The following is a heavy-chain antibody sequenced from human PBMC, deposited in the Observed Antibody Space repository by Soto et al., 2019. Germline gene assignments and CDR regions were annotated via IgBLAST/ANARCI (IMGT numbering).Heavy chain of an antibody. CDR3: MLGSGWKDFDY. Sequence: QLQLQESGPGLVKPSETLSLTCTVSGGSITSSIYYWGWLRQPPGKGLEWIGSIYYTGSTYYNPSLKSRVTISVDTSKNQFSLKLRSVTAADTAVYYCMLGSGWKDFDYCRQGTLVTVSS. V-gene: IGHV4-39*01. CDR1: GGSITSSIYY. D-gene: IGHD3-22*01. J-gene: IGHJ4*02. CDR2: IYYTGST.